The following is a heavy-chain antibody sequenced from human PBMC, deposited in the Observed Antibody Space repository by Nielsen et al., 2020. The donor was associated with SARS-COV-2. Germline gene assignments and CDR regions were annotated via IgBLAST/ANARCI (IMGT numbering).Heavy chain of an antibody. V-gene: IGHV3-23*01. J-gene: IGHJ5*02. CDR1: GFTVSSNY. CDR3: AKSPPDSVTINWFDP. Sequence: GESLKISCAASGFTVSSNYMSWVRQAPGKGLEWVSAISGSGDSTYYADSVKGRFTISRDNSKNTLYLQMNSLRAEDTAVYYCAKSPPDSVTINWFDPWGQGTLVTVSS. CDR2: ISGSGDST. D-gene: IGHD4-11*01.